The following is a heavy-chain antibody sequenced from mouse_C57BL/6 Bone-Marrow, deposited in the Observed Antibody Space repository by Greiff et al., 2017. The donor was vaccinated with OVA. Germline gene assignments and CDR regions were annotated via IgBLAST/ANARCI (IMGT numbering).Heavy chain of an antibody. CDR3: TRDGLYGSTPYWYFDV. V-gene: IGHV5-9-1*02. CDR2: ISSGGDYI. CDR1: GFTFSSYA. D-gene: IGHD1-1*01. J-gene: IGHJ1*03. Sequence: EVKLVESGEGLVKPGGSLKLSCAASGFTFSSYAMSWVRQTPEKRLEWVAYISSGGDYIYYADTVKGRFTISRDNARNTLYLQMSSLKSEDTAMYYCTRDGLYGSTPYWYFDVWGTGTTVTVSS.